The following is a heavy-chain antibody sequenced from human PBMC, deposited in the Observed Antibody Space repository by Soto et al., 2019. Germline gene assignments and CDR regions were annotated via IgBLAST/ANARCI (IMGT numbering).Heavy chain of an antibody. J-gene: IGHJ4*02. CDR1: GFTFSSYG. D-gene: IGHD4-17*01. V-gene: IGHV3-30*18. CDR2: ISYDGSNK. Sequence: QVQLVESGGGVVQPGRSLRLSCAASGFTFSSYGMHWVRQAPGKGLEWVAVISYDGSNKYYADSVKGRFTISRDNSKNTLYLQMYSLRAEDTAVYYCAKDLGDPWGDYAHGYWGQGTLVTVSS. CDR3: AKDLGDPWGDYAHGY.